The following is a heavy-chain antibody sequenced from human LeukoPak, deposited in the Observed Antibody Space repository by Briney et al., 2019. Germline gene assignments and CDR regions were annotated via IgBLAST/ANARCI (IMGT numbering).Heavy chain of an antibody. CDR3: ATIAGSSSY. CDR2: INHSGST. V-gene: IGHV4-34*01. CDR1: GGSFSGYY. Sequence: SETLSLTCAVYGGSFSGYYWSWIRQPPGKGLEWIGEINHSGSTNYNPSLKSRVTISVDTSNYQFSLKLSSVTAADTAVYYCATIAGSSSYWGQGTLVTVSS. D-gene: IGHD6-6*01. J-gene: IGHJ4*02.